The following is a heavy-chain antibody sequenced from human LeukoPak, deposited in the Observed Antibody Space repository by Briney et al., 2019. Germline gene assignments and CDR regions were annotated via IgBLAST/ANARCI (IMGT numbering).Heavy chain of an antibody. CDR2: IWYDENTT. CDR3: ARYGLGAHAFDI. J-gene: IGHJ3*02. Sequence: GGSLRLSCAASGFTFSNYGMHWVRQAPGKGLEWVAVIWYDENTTYYTESVKGRFTISRDNSKNTLYLQMNSLRAEDTAVYYCARYGLGAHAFDIWGQGTMVTVSS. D-gene: IGHD3/OR15-3a*01. V-gene: IGHV3-33*01. CDR1: GFTFSNYG.